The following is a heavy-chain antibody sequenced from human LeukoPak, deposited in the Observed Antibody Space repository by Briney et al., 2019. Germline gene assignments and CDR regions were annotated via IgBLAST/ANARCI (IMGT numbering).Heavy chain of an antibody. J-gene: IGHJ1*01. Sequence: GASVKVSCKASGYTFTSYYMHWVRQAPGQGLEWMGIINPSGGSTSYAQKFQGRVTMTRDMSTSTVYMELSSLRSDDTAVYYCARGGLVYDFLTGYYAPGLEYFHHWGQGSLVTVSS. CDR1: GYTFTSYY. V-gene: IGHV1-46*01. CDR3: ARGGLVYDFLTGYYAPGLEYFHH. CDR2: INPSGGST. D-gene: IGHD3/OR15-3a*01.